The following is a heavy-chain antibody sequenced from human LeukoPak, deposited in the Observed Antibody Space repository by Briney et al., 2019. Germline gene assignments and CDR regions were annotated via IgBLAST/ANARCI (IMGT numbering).Heavy chain of an antibody. J-gene: IGHJ4*02. CDR3: ARPDDYVWGSYRY. V-gene: IGHV1-69*06. CDR2: IIPIFGTA. D-gene: IGHD3-16*02. CDR1: GGTFSSYA. Sequence: SVEVSCKASGGTFSSYAISWVRQAPGQGLEWMGGIIPIFGTANYAQKFQGRVTITADKSTSTAYMELSSLRSEDTAVYYCARPDDYVWGSYRYWGQGTLVTVSS.